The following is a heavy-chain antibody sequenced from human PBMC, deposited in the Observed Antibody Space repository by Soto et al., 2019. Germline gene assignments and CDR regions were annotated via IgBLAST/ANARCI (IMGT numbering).Heavy chain of an antibody. V-gene: IGHV2-5*02. D-gene: IGHD2-2*01. J-gene: IGHJ4*02. CDR1: GISLTTRGVA. CDR3: AHRSRGYAYYFDQ. CDR2: IFWDDDK. Sequence: QITLKESGPALVRPTQTLTLTCSFSGISLTTRGVAVGWIRQPPGKALEWLALIFWDDDKWYSPSLRSRLTITEDTSKNQVVLTMTNMHPVDTATYYCAHRSRGYAYYFDQWGQGTLVTVSS.